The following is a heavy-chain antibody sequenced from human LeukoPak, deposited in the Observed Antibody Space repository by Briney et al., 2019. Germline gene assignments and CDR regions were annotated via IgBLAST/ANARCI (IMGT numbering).Heavy chain of an antibody. V-gene: IGHV3-7*01. CDR1: GFTFRNYW. CDR3: ASGVSASRY. Sequence: GGSLRLSCAASGFTFRNYWMRWVRQAPGEGLEWVANIKEDGSEKYYVDSVKGRFTISRDNVKKSLYLQMNSLRVEDTAVYYCASGVSASRYWGQGTLVTVSS. J-gene: IGHJ4*02. CDR2: IKEDGSEK.